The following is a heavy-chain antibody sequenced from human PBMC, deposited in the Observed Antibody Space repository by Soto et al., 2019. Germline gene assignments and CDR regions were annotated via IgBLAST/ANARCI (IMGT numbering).Heavy chain of an antibody. V-gene: IGHV1-18*01. Sequence: QVQLVQSGAEVKKPGASVKVSCKASGYTFTSYGISWVRQAPGQGLEWMGWISAYNGNTNYAQKLQGRVTMNTDTSTSTDYMEMRSLSSDDTAVYYCARTPYGSGISRVDYWGQGTLGTVSS. CDR2: ISAYNGNT. CDR1: GYTFTSYG. CDR3: ARTPYGSGISRVDY. D-gene: IGHD3-10*01. J-gene: IGHJ4*02.